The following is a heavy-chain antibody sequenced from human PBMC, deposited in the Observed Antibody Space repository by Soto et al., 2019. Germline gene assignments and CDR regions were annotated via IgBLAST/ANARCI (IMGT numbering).Heavy chain of an antibody. J-gene: IGHJ5*01. CDR3: ARLWGIADHDS. CDR2: VIPILGKP. D-gene: IGHD2-21*01. CDR1: GITFKTYS. Sequence: QVQLVQSGAEVKKPGSSVKVSCKSSGITFKTYSVSWVRQAPGHGLEWMGGVIPILGKPMYAQKFQDRFTITADESSQTVFMELTSLTSDDTAVYYSARLWGIADHDSWGQGTRVTVSS. V-gene: IGHV1-69*12.